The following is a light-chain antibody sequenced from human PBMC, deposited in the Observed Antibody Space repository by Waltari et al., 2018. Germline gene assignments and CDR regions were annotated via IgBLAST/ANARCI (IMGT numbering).Light chain of an antibody. CDR3: AAWDVSLNGHVV. CDR1: RSNIGSNA. J-gene: IGLJ2*01. V-gene: IGLV1-44*01. Sequence: QSLLTQPPSASGTPGQRVTISCSGSRSNIGSNAVSWYQQLPGTAPKLLIHSNNQRPSGVPDRFSCSKSGTSASLAISGLQSADEADYYCAAWDVSLNGHVVFGGGTKLTVL. CDR2: SNN.